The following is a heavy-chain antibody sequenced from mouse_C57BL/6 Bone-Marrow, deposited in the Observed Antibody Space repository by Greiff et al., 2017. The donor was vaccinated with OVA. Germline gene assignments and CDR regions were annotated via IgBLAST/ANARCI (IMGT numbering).Heavy chain of an antibody. CDR1: GYTFTDYY. CDR2: INPNNGGT. CDR3: ARRDYDGALGY. Sequence: EVQLQQSGPELVKPGASVKISCKASGYTFTDYYMNWVKQSHGKSLEWIGDINPNNGGTSYNQKFKGKATLTVDKSSSTAYMELRSLTSEDSAVYYCARRDYDGALGYWGKGTTLTVSS. J-gene: IGHJ2*01. D-gene: IGHD2-4*01. V-gene: IGHV1-26*01.